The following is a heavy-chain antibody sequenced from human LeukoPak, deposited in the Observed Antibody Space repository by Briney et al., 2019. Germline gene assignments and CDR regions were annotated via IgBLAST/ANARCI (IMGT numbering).Heavy chain of an antibody. CDR3: ARTKVLRFGELLYRSYYYYYYMDV. V-gene: IGHV4-38-2*02. Sequence: PSETLSLTCTVSGYSLSNGYYWGWIRQPPGKGLEWIGNIYHSGSTYYNPSLKSRVTISVDTSKNQFSLKLSSVTAADTAVYYCARTKVLRFGELLYRSYYYYYYMDVWGKGTTVTVSS. CDR1: GYSLSNGYY. J-gene: IGHJ6*03. D-gene: IGHD3-10*01. CDR2: IYHSGST.